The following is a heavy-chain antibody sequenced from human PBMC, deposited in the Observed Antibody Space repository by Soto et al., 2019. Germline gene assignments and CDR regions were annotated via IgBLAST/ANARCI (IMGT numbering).Heavy chain of an antibody. Sequence: GGSLRLSCAASGFTFSSYAMHWVRQAPGKGLEWVAIISYDGSNKYYADSVKGRFTISRDNSKNTLYLQMNSLRAEDTAVYYCARAPSIAAPNGMDVWGQGTRVTVSS. V-gene: IGHV3-30-3*01. J-gene: IGHJ6*02. CDR3: ARAPSIAAPNGMDV. CDR1: GFTFSSYA. D-gene: IGHD6-6*01. CDR2: ISYDGSNK.